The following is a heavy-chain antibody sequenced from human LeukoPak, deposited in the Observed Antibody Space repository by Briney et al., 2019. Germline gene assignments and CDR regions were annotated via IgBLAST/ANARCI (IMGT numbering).Heavy chain of an antibody. CDR1: GFTFSSYR. CDR3: GSSTVHYYNYGMDV. Sequence: GGSLRLSCAASGFTFSSYRMSWVRQAPGKGLEWVSAVYSNDNTYYADPVKGRFSISRDKSKNTLYLQMNSLRAEDTAVYYCGSSTVHYYNYGMDVWGQGATVTVSS. CDR2: VYSNDNT. D-gene: IGHD2-21*02. J-gene: IGHJ6*02. V-gene: IGHV3-53*01.